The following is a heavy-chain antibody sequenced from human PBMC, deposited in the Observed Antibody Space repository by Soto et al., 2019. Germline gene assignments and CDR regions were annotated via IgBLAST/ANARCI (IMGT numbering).Heavy chain of an antibody. D-gene: IGHD5-18*01. J-gene: IGHJ4*02. CDR3: ARDIGGYSYGSFDY. V-gene: IGHV3-33*01. CDR2: IWYDGSNK. Sequence: GGSLRLSCAASGFTFSSYGMHWVRQAPGKGLEWVAVIWYDGSNKYYADSVKGRFTISRDNSKNTLYLQMNSLRAEDTAVYYCARDIGGYSYGSFDYWGQGTLVTVSS. CDR1: GFTFSSYG.